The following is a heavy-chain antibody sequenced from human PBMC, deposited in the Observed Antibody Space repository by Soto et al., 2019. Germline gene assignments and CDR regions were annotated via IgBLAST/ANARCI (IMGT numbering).Heavy chain of an antibody. CDR2: INPTSGGT. CDR3: ARGYCSSSGCSHYFDY. D-gene: IGHD2-2*01. J-gene: IGHJ4*02. V-gene: IGHV1-2*02. CDR1: GYTFPGNY. Sequence: ASVKVSCKASGYTFPGNYMHWVRQAPGQGLEWRALINPTSGGTNYAQKFQGRVTMTWDTSISTAYMELSRLRSDDTAIYYCARGYCSSSGCSHYFDYWGQGTLVTVSS.